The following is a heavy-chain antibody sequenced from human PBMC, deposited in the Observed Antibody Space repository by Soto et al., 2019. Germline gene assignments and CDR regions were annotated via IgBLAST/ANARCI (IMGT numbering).Heavy chain of an antibody. CDR3: ARGRLVPAVNFDY. J-gene: IGHJ4*02. D-gene: IGHD2-2*01. CDR1: GDSISSHH. CDR2: IYHTGPA. V-gene: IGHV4-59*11. Sequence: PSETPSLTCTVSGDSISSHHLSWIRQPPGKGLEWIGYIYHTGPAFYNSSLKSRVTISVDGSKNQFSLKVKSVTAADTAVYYCARGRLVPAVNFDYWGLGTLVTVSS.